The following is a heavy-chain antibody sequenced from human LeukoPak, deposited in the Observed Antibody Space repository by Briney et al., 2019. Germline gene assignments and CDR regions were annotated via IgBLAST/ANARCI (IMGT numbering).Heavy chain of an antibody. Sequence: GGSLRLSCTASGFTFGDYAMSWVRQAPGKGLEWVGFIRSKAYGGTTEYAASVKGRFTISRDDSKSIAYLQMNSLKTEDTAVYYCTRVTSGDWFDPWGQGTLVTVSS. J-gene: IGHJ5*02. CDR3: TRVTSGDWFDP. CDR2: IRSKAYGGTT. CDR1: GFTFGDYA. V-gene: IGHV3-49*04. D-gene: IGHD1-1*01.